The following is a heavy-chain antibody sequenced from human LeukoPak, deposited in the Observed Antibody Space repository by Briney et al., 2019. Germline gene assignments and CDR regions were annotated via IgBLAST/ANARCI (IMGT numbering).Heavy chain of an antibody. CDR1: GFTFSSYA. J-gene: IGHJ4*02. CDR2: ISYDGSNK. D-gene: IGHD3-22*01. Sequence: PGGSLRLSCAASGFTFSSYAMHWVRQAPGKGLEWVAVISYDGSNKYYADSVKGRFTISRDNPKNTLYLQMNSLRAEDTAVYYCAKPIFYDSSGYYPGLFNSWGQGTLVTVSS. CDR3: AKPIFYDSSGYYPGLFNS. V-gene: IGHV3-30*04.